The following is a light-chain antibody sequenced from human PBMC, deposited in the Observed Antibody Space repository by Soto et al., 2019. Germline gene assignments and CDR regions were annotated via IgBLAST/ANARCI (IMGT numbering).Light chain of an antibody. Sequence: DIVMTQSPDILSVSPGERATLSCRAGQSVSSNLAWYQQKPGQAPRLLIFDASTRATGVPARFSASGSGTEFTLTINSLQSEDLAVYYCQQYNNWPRGTFGQGTRVEIK. CDR1: QSVSSN. V-gene: IGKV3-15*01. CDR3: QQYNNWPRGT. J-gene: IGKJ5*01. CDR2: DAS.